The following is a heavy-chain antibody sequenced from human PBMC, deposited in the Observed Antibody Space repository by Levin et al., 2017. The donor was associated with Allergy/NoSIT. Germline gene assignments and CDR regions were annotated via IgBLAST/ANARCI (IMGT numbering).Heavy chain of an antibody. CDR2: ISYDGSNK. V-gene: IGHV3-30*18. D-gene: IGHD3-10*01. CDR3: AKDKNMVEIGTFGE. J-gene: IGHJ1*01. Sequence: GGSLRLSCAASGFTFSSYGLHWVRQALGKGLEWVADISYDGSNKNYGDFVKGRFTISRDDSKNTLYLQMNSLRSEDTAVYYCAKDKNMVEIGTFGEWGQGTLVTVSS. CDR1: GFTFSSYG.